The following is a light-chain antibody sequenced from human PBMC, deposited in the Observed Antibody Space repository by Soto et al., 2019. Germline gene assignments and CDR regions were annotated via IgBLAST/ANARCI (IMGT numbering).Light chain of an antibody. V-gene: IGLV2-14*01. CDR1: SSDGVGYNY. J-gene: IGLJ1*01. CDR3: NPYTTSNTRKNV. CDR2: DVS. Sequence: QSALTQPASVSGSPGQSITISCTGTSSDGVGYNYVSWYQQHPGKAPKFMIYDVSNRPSGVSTRFSGSKSGNTASLTISGHQAQDEADYYCNPYTTSNTRKNVLGTGTKVT.